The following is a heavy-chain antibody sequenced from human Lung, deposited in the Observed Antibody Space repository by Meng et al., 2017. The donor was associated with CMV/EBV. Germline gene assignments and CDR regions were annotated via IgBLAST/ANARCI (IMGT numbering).Heavy chain of an antibody. CDR2: IYHSGST. J-gene: IGHJ4*02. CDR1: GGSISSSNW. V-gene: IGHV4-4*02. D-gene: IGHD6-13*01. CDR3: ARGGRGAAAGQDY. Sequence: GSLRLXXAVSGGSISSSNWWSWVRQPPGKGLEWIGEIYHSGSTSYNPSLKSRVTISVDTSKNQFSLILSSVTAADTAVYYCARGGRGAAAGQDYWGQGTXVTVSS.